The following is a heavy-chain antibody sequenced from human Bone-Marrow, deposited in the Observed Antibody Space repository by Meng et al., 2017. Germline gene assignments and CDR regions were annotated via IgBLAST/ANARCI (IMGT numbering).Heavy chain of an antibody. D-gene: IGHD3-22*01. Sequence: GSLRLSCTVSGGSISSYYWSWIRQPPGKGLEWIGYIYYSWSTTYNPSFKSRVTISVDTSKNQFSLKLSSVTAADTAVYDCARSSRDSSVWFYYWGQGTLVTVSS. CDR3: ARSSRDSSVWFYY. CDR1: GGSISSYY. V-gene: IGHV4-59*01. J-gene: IGHJ4*02. CDR2: IYYSWST.